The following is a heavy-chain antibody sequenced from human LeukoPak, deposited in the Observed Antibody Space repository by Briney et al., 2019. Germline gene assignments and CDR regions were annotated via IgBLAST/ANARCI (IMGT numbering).Heavy chain of an antibody. CDR2: ISGSGGST. J-gene: IGHJ4*02. CDR1: GFTFSNAW. D-gene: IGHD6-13*01. Sequence: GGSLRLSCAASGFTFSNAWMSWVRQAPGKGLEWVSAISGSGGSTYYADSVKGRFTISRDNSKNTLYLQMNSLRAEDTAVYYCAKDTSWAAAGDYFDCWGQGTLVTVSS. V-gene: IGHV3-23*01. CDR3: AKDTSWAAAGDYFDC.